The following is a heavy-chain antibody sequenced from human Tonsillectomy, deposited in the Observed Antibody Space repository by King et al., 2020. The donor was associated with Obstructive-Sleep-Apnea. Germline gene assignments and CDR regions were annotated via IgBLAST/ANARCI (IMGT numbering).Heavy chain of an antibody. D-gene: IGHD2-2*01. CDR1: GGSISSYY. Sequence: QLQESGPGLVKPSETLSLTCTVSGGSISSYYWSWIRQPPGQGLEWIGYIYYSGSTNYNPSLKSRVTISVDTSKNQFSLKLSSVTAADTAVYYCARGGFEGYCSSTSCYYRSWNWFDPWGQGTLVTVSS. CDR3: ARGGFEGYCSSTSCYYRSWNWFDP. V-gene: IGHV4-59*01. J-gene: IGHJ5*02. CDR2: IYYSGST.